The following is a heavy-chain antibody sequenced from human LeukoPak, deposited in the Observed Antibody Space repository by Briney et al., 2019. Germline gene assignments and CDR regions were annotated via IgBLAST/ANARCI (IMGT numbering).Heavy chain of an antibody. CDR2: IYPGDSDT. CDR1: GYSFASYW. V-gene: IGHV5-51*01. J-gene: IGHJ5*02. CDR3: ARAPSITMVRGGLRWFDP. Sequence: PGESLKISCKGSGYSFASYWIGWVRQMPGKGLEWMGIIYPGDSDTRYSPSFQGHVTISADKSISTAYLQWSSLKASDTAMYYCARAPSITMVRGGLRWFDPWGQGTLVTVSS. D-gene: IGHD3-10*01.